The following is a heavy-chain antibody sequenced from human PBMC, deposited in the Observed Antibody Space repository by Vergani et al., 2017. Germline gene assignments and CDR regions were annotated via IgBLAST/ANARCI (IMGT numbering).Heavy chain of an antibody. V-gene: IGHV1-18*01. D-gene: IGHD1-14*01. J-gene: IGHJ4*02. CDR1: GYTFTRYG. Sequence: QVQLVQSGAEVKKPGASVKVSCKASGYTFTRYGLNWVRQAPGQGLEWMGWISASNDNRNYAEKIQGRVTMTTDPSTRTAYMELRSLRFDDTAVYYCARVDRGSFDYWGQGTLVTVSS. CDR3: ARVDRGSFDY. CDR2: ISASNDNR.